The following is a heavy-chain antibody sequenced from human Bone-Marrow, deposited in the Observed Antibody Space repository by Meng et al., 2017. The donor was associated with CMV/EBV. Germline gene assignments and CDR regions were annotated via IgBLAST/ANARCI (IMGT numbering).Heavy chain of an antibody. D-gene: IGHD2-2*01. J-gene: IGHJ3*02. Sequence: GGSLRLSCAASGFTFSSYSMNWVRQAPGKGLEWVSSISSSSSYIYYADSVKGRFTISRDNAKNSLYLQMNSLRAEDTAVYYCARDLPLFTDIVVVPAANDAFAIWGQGTMVTVSS. CDR2: ISSSSSYI. CDR1: GFTFSSYS. V-gene: IGHV3-21*01. CDR3: ARDLPLFTDIVVVPAANDAFAI.